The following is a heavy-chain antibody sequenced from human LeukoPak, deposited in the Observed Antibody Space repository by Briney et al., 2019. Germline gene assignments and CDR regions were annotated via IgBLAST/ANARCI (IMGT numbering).Heavy chain of an antibody. Sequence: PSETLSLTCSVSGGSIIGSYWTWIRHSPREGLEWIGYIYNTVDVKYEPSLKSRVTISLDMSRKTFSLRLNSVTAADTAIYFCARSRYYDSSGYNPTYYFDLWGQGAPVIVSS. D-gene: IGHD3-22*01. V-gene: IGHV4-59*01. CDR1: GGSIIGSY. J-gene: IGHJ4*02. CDR3: ARSRYYDSSGYNPTYYFDL. CDR2: IYNTVDV.